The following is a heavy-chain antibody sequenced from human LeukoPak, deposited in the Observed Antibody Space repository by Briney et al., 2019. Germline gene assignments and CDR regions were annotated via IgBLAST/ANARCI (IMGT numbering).Heavy chain of an antibody. V-gene: IGHV3-30-3*02. CDR3: GKEGKGMEAATIDY. CDR2: ISYDGSNK. Sequence: TGGSLRLSCAASGFTFSDIALDWVRQAPGKGLEWVAGISYDGSNKYYADSVKGRFTIYRANSKTTLYRRMTSLKAQDTALYSCGKEGKGMEAATIDYWGQGTLVTVS. J-gene: IGHJ4*02. CDR1: GFTFSDIA. D-gene: IGHD2-15*01.